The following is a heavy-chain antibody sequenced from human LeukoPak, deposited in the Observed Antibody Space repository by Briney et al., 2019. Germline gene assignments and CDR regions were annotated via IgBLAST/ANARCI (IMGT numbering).Heavy chain of an antibody. CDR3: ARNDWGAQTDY. Sequence: SETLSLTCTVSGGSISSSSYYWGWIRQPPGKGLEWIGSIYYSGSTNYNPSLKSRVTISVDTSKNQFSLKLSSVTAADTAVYYCARNDWGAQTDYWGQGTLVTVSS. V-gene: IGHV4-39*07. J-gene: IGHJ4*02. CDR1: GGSISSSSYY. CDR2: IYYSGST. D-gene: IGHD2-21*01.